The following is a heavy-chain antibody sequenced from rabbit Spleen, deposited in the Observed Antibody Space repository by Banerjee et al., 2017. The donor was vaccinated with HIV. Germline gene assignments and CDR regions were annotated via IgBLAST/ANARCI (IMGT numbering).Heavy chain of an antibody. J-gene: IGHJ4*01. D-gene: IGHD6-1*01. CDR3: ARGASVVNYGYDL. V-gene: IGHV1S45*01. CDR1: GFSFSSSYY. Sequence: QEQLVESGGGLVQPEGSLTLTCTASGFSFSSSYYMCWVRQAPGKGLEWIGCIWTGSGATYYASWAKGRFTISKTSSTTVTLQMTSLTAADTATYFCARGASVVNYGYDLWGPGTLVTVS. CDR2: IWTGSGAT.